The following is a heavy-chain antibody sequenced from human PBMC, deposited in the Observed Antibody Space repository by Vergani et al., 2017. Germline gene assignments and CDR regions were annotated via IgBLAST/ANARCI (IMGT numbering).Heavy chain of an antibody. CDR2: ISSSSSYI. D-gene: IGHD3-22*01. Sequence: EVQLVESGGGLVQPGGSLTLSCAASGFTFSSYSMNWVRQAPGKGLEWVSSISSSSSYIYYADSVKGRFTISRDNAKNSLYLQMNSLRAEDTAVYYCARDPYDSSGYYYDWGQGTLVTVSS. V-gene: IGHV3-21*01. CDR3: ARDPYDSSGYYYD. J-gene: IGHJ4*02. CDR1: GFTFSSYS.